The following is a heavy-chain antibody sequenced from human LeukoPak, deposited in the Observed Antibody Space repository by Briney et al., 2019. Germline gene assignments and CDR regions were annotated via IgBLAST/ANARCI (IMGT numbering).Heavy chain of an antibody. CDR3: AKDYSSSF. V-gene: IGHV3-23*01. CDR1: SFTFKTFA. J-gene: IGHJ4*02. D-gene: IGHD6-19*01. Sequence: GGSLRLSCIVSSFTFKTFAMSWVRQAPGKGLEWVAGISGSGDTTYYAEPVKGRFTISRDNSKNMLYLQMRSLRAEDTAIYYCAKDYSSSFWGQGTLVTVSS. CDR2: ISGSGDTT.